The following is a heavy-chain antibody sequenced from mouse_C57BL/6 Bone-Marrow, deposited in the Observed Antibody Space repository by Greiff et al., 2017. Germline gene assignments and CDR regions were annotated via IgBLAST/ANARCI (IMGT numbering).Heavy chain of an antibody. V-gene: IGHV1-5*01. CDR2: IYPGNSDT. D-gene: IGHD2-4*01. J-gene: IGHJ3*01. CDR3: TREDYDGWCAY. Sequence: EVKLMESGTVLARPGASVKMSCKTSGYTFTSYWMHWVKQRPGPGLEWIGAIYPGNSDTSYNQKFKGKAKVTAANSASTAYMELSSLPNEDAAVXYCTREDYDGWCAYWGQGTLVTVSA. CDR1: GYTFTSYW.